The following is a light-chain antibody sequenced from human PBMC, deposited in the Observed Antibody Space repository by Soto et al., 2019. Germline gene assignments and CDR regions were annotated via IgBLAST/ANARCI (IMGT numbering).Light chain of an antibody. Sequence: ETVLTQPAVTLSASPGERAILSCGASQSLSSSYLAWYQQKPGQAPRLLIYGASTRATGIPARFSGSGSGTEFTLTISSLQSEDFAVYYCQQYNNWPLFGQGTKVDI. J-gene: IGKJ1*01. CDR1: QSLSSSY. CDR3: QQYNNWPL. CDR2: GAS. V-gene: IGKV3-15*01.